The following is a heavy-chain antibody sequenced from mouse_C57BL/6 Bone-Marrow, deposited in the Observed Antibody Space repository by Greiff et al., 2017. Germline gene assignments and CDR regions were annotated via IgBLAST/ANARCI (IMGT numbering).Heavy chain of an antibody. CDR1: GYTFTDYY. D-gene: IGHD1-1*01. CDR3: AREDYYGSSYFYFDY. V-gene: IGHV1-26*01. Sequence: EVKLQQSGPELVKPGASVKISCKASGYTFTDYYMNWVKQSHGKSLEWIGDINPNNGGTSYNQKFKGKATLTVDKSSSTAYMELRSLTSEDSAVYYCAREDYYGSSYFYFDYWGQGTTLTVSS. J-gene: IGHJ2*01. CDR2: INPNNGGT.